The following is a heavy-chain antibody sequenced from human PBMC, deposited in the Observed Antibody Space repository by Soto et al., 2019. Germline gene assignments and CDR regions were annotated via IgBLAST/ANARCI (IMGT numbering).Heavy chain of an antibody. D-gene: IGHD5-18*01. Sequence: PGGSLRLSCVASGFTFSSYGMHWVRQAPGKGLEWVAVISYDGSNKYYADSVKGRFTISRDNSKNALYVQMNSLRAEDTAVYYCAKAKRSGYSYAFLPDYWGQGTLVTVSS. CDR1: GFTFSSYG. CDR2: ISYDGSNK. CDR3: AKAKRSGYSYAFLPDY. V-gene: IGHV3-30*18. J-gene: IGHJ4*02.